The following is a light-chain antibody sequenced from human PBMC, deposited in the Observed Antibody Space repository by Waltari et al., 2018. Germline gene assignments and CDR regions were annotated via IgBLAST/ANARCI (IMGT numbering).Light chain of an antibody. Sequence: QSVLTQTLPASGTPGQTVTISCSGSSSNIGSNSVNWYQQLPGTAPTLLIYRDNPRPSGVPDRFSGSKSGTSASLAISGLQSDDEADYYCAAWDDSLNGLVFGGGTQLTVL. V-gene: IGLV1-44*01. CDR1: SSNIGSNS. CDR3: AAWDDSLNGLV. CDR2: RDN. J-gene: IGLJ3*02.